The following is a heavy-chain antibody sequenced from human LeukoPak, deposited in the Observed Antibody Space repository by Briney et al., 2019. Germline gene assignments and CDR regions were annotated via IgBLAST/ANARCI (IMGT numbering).Heavy chain of an antibody. CDR1: GYSISSGYY. J-gene: IGHJ5*02. Sequence: SETLSLTCAVSGYSISSGYYWGWIRQPPGKGLGWIGSIYHSGSTYYNPSLKSRVTISVDTSKNQFSLKLSSVTAADTAVYYCARSRDANWFDPWGQGTLVTVSS. V-gene: IGHV4-38-2*01. CDR2: IYHSGST. CDR3: ARSRDANWFDP.